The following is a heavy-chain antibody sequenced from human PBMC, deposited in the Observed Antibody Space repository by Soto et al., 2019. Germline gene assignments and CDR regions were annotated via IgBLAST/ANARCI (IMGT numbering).Heavy chain of an antibody. V-gene: IGHV4-34*01. D-gene: IGHD2-2*01. J-gene: IGHJ6*02. CDR2: INHAGDT. CDR3: ARAVYCTTANCWDDFHYYNIDV. CDR1: GASFNDNH. Sequence: SETLSLTCNVSGASFNDNHWSWIRQSPGKGLDWIGDINHAGDTYYNPSLKSRLVISVDTSKSQFSLRLSSVTTADTAVYYCARAVYCTTANCWDDFHYYNIDVWGQGTAVTV.